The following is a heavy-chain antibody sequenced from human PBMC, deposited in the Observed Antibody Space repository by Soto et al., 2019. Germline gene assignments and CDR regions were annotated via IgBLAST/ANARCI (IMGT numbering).Heavy chain of an antibody. CDR1: GGSISSSSYY. J-gene: IGHJ4*02. CDR3: ARRYGYYFDY. CDR2: LFYSGST. V-gene: IGHV4-39*01. D-gene: IGHD4-17*01. Sequence: PSETLSLTCTVSGGSISSSSYYWGWIRQPPGKGLEWIGSLFYSGSTYYNPSLKGRLTISVDTSKNQFSLKLSSVTAADTAVYYCARRYGYYFDYWGQGTLVTVSS.